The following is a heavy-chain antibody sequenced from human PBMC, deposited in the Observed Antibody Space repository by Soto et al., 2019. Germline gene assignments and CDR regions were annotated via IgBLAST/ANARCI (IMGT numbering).Heavy chain of an antibody. D-gene: IGHD3-16*01. Sequence: EVQLLESGGDGVRPGGSLRLSCAASGFTFSSYAMGWVRQAPGKGLEGVAGVSRAGTYTFYADSVRGRCSISRDNSRDTVDLYMNALRGDDTDVYFCVKYTVTEDLGESWGQGTLVSVSS. CDR1: GFTFSSYA. V-gene: IGHV3-23*01. CDR2: VSRAGTYT. J-gene: IGHJ5*02. CDR3: VKYTVTEDLGES.